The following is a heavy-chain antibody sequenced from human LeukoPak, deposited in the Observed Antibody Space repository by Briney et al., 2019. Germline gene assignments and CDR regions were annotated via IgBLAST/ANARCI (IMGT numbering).Heavy chain of an antibody. D-gene: IGHD3-10*01. CDR3: ARQWFGEFDY. J-gene: IGHJ4*02. CDR1: GGSISSYY. CDR2: IYCSGST. Sequence: SETLSLTCTVSGGSISSYYWSWIRQPPGKGLEWIGYIYCSGSTNYNPSLKSRVTISVDTSKNQFSLKLSSVTAADTAVYYCARQWFGEFDYWGQGTLVTVSS. V-gene: IGHV4-59*01.